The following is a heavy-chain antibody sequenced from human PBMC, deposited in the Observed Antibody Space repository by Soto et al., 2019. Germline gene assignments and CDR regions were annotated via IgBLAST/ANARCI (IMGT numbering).Heavy chain of an antibody. J-gene: IGHJ1*01. D-gene: IGHD3-16*01. Sequence: QVQLVESGGGVVQPGASLRVSCVGSGFTFRSYVIHWVRQAPGKGLEWVALTSYDGSDKYYGDSVRGRFTISRDHSRNTVDLQMDSLRLEDTALYYCARWGTTGGLDVWGQGTLVSVSS. V-gene: IGHV3-30*19. CDR2: TSYDGSDK. CDR3: ARWGTTGGLDV. CDR1: GFTFRSYV.